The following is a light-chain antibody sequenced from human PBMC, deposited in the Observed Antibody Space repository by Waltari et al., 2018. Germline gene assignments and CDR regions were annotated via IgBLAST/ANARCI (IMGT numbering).Light chain of an antibody. V-gene: IGLV1-44*01. CDR2: YNN. Sequence: QSVLTQPPSSSGSPGQRVAISCSGGSSNSGRTTVNWYKQVPGTAPKLLIYYNNQRPSGVPDRFSGSTSGPSASLAISGLQSEDEATYYCSVWDDSLNGVIFGGGTNLAVL. J-gene: IGLJ2*01. CDR3: SVWDDSLNGVI. CDR1: SSNSGRTT.